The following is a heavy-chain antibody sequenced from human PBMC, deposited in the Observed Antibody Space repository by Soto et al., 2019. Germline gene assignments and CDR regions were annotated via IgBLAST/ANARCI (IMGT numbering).Heavy chain of an antibody. Sequence: GGSLRLSCVVSGFTFSDHDMNWVRQAPGKGPEWVSRISATGGTTSYADSVKGRFTVSRDNARDSPYLHMNGLRAEDSAIYYCARDRSLIFAVPPYGMDVWGQGTTVTVSS. CDR2: ISATGGTT. CDR3: ARDRSLIFAVPPYGMDV. V-gene: IGHV3-48*03. CDR1: GFTFSDHD. D-gene: IGHD3-3*01. J-gene: IGHJ6*02.